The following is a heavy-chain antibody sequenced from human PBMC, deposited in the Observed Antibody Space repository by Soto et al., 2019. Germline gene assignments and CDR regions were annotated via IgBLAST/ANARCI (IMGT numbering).Heavy chain of an antibody. CDR3: ARGPRDHFYYASSDYARSYGAFDL. J-gene: IGHJ3*01. V-gene: IGHV1-69*13. CDR2: IIPIFGSA. Sequence: SVKVSCKASGGTLSDYAFSWVRQAPGQGLEWMGGIIPIFGSANYAQKLQGRVTITADESTKTAYMELSSLRSEDTAVYYCARGPRDHFYYASSDYARSYGAFDLWGQ. CDR1: GGTLSDYA. D-gene: IGHD3-22*01.